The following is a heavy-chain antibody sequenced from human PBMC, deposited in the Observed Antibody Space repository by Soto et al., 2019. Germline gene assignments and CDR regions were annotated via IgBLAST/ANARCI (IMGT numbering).Heavy chain of an antibody. J-gene: IGHJ4*02. V-gene: IGHV4-4*02. Sequence: SETLSLTCAVSGASISSTDWWSWVRLPPGKGLEWLGEIYHSGRTYYNPSLRDRVAISVDTSQNLFSRTLTSVTAADTAVYYCEIPDAGDLHYWGQGALVTVSS. CDR3: EIPDAGDLHY. CDR1: GASISSTDW. CDR2: IYHSGRT. D-gene: IGHD2-8*01.